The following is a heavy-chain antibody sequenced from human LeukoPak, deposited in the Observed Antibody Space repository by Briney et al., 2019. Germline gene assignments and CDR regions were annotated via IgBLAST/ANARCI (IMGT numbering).Heavy chain of an antibody. D-gene: IGHD5-18*01. Sequence: GGSLRLSCAASGFTFSSYAMSWVRQAPGKGLEWVSAISGSGGSTYYADSVKGRFTISRDNSKNTLYLQMNSLRAEDTAVYYCAKDPMTKGRLWLLWYFDYWGQGTLVTVSS. V-gene: IGHV3-23*01. CDR3: AKDPMTKGRLWLLWYFDY. CDR1: GFTFSSYA. J-gene: IGHJ4*02. CDR2: ISGSGGST.